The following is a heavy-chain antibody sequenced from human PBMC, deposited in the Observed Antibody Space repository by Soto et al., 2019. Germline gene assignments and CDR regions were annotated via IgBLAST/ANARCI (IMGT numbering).Heavy chain of an antibody. CDR3: ARVGYDILTGHNWFDP. CDR1: GSSIRSGSYY. Sequence: SEPLSRTCPVSGSSIRSGSYYLSWNRQPAGKGLEWIGYIYYSGSTYYNPSLKSRVTRSVDTSKNQFSLKLSSVTAADTAVYYCARVGYDILTGHNWFDPWGQGTLVTVSS. CDR2: IYYSGST. V-gene: IGHV4-31*03. J-gene: IGHJ5*02. D-gene: IGHD3-9*01.